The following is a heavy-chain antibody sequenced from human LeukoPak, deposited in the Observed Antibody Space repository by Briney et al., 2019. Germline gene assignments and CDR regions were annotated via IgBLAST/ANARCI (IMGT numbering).Heavy chain of an antibody. J-gene: IGHJ4*02. CDR3: AKDEVGASGYYDFWSGYDPFDY. D-gene: IGHD3-3*01. CDR1: GFTFSSYA. Sequence: PGGSLRLSCAASGFTFSSYAMSWVRQAPGKGLEWVSAISGSGGSTYYADSVKGRLTISRDNSKNTLYLQMNSLRAEDTAVYYCAKDEVGASGYYDFWSGYDPFDYWGQGTLVTVSS. CDR2: ISGSGGST. V-gene: IGHV3-23*01.